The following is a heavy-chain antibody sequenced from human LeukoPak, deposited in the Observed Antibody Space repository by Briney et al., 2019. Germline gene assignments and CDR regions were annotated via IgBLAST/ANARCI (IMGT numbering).Heavy chain of an antibody. CDR3: ARDRWEPYDAFDI. J-gene: IGHJ3*02. Sequence: ASVKVSCKASGGTFSSYAISWVRPAPGQGLEWMGGIIPIFGTANYAQKFQGRVTITADESTSTAYMELSSLRSEDTAVYYCARDRWEPYDAFDIWGQGTMVTVSS. V-gene: IGHV1-69*13. D-gene: IGHD4-23*01. CDR1: GGTFSSYA. CDR2: IIPIFGTA.